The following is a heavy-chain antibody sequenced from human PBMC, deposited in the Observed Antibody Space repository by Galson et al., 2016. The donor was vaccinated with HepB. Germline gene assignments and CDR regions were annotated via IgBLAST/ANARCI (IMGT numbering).Heavy chain of an antibody. CDR3: ARDYYGGNSVVCAY. D-gene: IGHD4-23*01. Sequence: SLRLSCAASGLTFNNYAMHWVRQAPGKGLEWVAVISYDGSNKYYADSVKGRLTISRDNSKNTLYLQINSLRAEDTAVYYCARDYYGGNSVVCAYWGQGTLVTVSS. V-gene: IGHV3-30*03. J-gene: IGHJ4*02. CDR2: ISYDGSNK. CDR1: GLTFNNYA.